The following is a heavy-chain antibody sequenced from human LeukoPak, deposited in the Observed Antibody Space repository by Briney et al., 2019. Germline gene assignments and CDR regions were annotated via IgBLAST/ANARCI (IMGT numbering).Heavy chain of an antibody. Sequence: GGSLRLSCAASGFTFSNYAMSWVRQAPGKGLEWVSTISGGGGITYDADSVKGRFTISRDNSKNTLYLQMNSLRAEDTAVYYCARDLRAPYGDLHYYYYGMDVWGQGTTVTVSS. CDR2: ISGGGGIT. J-gene: IGHJ6*02. D-gene: IGHD4-17*01. V-gene: IGHV3-23*01. CDR3: ARDLRAPYGDLHYYYYGMDV. CDR1: GFTFSNYA.